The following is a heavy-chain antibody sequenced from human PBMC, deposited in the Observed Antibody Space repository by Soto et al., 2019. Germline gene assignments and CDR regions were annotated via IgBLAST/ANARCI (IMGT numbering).Heavy chain of an antibody. CDR1: GGSISSYY. J-gene: IGHJ5*02. CDR3: ARHDYEPYWFDP. D-gene: IGHD4-17*01. Sequence: SETLYLTCTVSGGSISSYYWSWIRQPPGKGLECSGYIYYSGSTNYNPSLKSRVTISVDTSKNQFSLKLSSVTAADTAVYYCARHDYEPYWFDPWGQGTLVTVSS. CDR2: IYYSGST. V-gene: IGHV4-59*01.